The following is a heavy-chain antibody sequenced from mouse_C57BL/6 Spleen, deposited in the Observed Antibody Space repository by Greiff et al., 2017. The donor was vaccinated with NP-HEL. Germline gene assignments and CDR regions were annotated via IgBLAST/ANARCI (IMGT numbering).Heavy chain of an antibody. Sequence: VQLKESGPGLVQPSQSLSITCTVSGFSLTSYGVHWVRQSPGKGLEWLGVIWSGGSTDYNAAFISRLSISKDNSKSQVFFKMNSLQADDTARYYCARKGYYGGGAMDYWGQGTSVTVSS. CDR1: GFSLTSYG. J-gene: IGHJ4*01. D-gene: IGHD1-2*01. CDR2: IWSGGST. CDR3: ARKGYYGGGAMDY. V-gene: IGHV2-2*01.